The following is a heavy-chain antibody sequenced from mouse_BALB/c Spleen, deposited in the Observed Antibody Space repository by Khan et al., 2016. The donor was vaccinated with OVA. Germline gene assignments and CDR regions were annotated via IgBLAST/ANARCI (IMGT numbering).Heavy chain of an antibody. CDR1: GYTFTSYT. CDR3: ARKSTRASY. Sequence: VQLQQSGAELVKPGASVKMSCKASGYTFTSYTMHWVKQRPGQGLEWLGYINPRSGYTKYNQKFKDKATLTADKASSTAYMQLSSRTSEDSAVYYCARKSTRASYWGQGTTLTDSS. V-gene: IGHV1-4*01. J-gene: IGHJ2*01. CDR2: INPRSGYT. D-gene: IGHD3-1*01.